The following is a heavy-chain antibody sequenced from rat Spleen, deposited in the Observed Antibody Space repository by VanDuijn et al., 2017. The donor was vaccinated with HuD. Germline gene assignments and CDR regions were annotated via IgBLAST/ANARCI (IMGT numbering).Heavy chain of an antibody. D-gene: IGHD4-3*01. CDR2: ISPSGVT. Sequence: EVQLVESDGGLVQPGRSLKLSCAASGFTFSDFYMAWVRQAPTEGLEWVSSISPSGVTYYRDSVKGRFTVSRENAKSTLYFLMDSLRSEDTATYYCARQDTSGYSNWFAYWGQGTLVTVSS. CDR1: GFTFSDFY. J-gene: IGHJ3*01. V-gene: IGHV5-25*01. CDR3: ARQDTSGYSNWFAY.